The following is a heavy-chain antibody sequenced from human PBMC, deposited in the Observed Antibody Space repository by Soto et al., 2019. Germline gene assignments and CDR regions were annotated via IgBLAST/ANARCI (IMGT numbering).Heavy chain of an antibody. CDR1: GGSISSYY. D-gene: IGHD3-3*01. V-gene: IGHV4-59*01. CDR2: IYYSGST. J-gene: IGHJ6*02. Sequence: SETLSLTCTVSGGSISSYYWSWIRQPPGKGLEWIGYIYYSGSTNYNPSLKSRVTISVDTSKNQFSLKLSSVTAADTAVYYCARGFPHYDFWSGQSYGMDVWGQGNTVTVSS. CDR3: ARGFPHYDFWSGQSYGMDV.